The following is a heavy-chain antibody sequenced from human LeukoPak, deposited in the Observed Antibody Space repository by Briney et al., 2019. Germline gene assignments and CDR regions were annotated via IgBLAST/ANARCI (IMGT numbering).Heavy chain of an antibody. CDR3: ARRLRGYSYGIDY. D-gene: IGHD5-18*01. J-gene: IGHJ4*02. V-gene: IGHV4-39*01. CDR2: IYYSGST. Sequence: SKTLSLTCTVSGGSISSSSYYWGWIRQPPGKGLEWIGSIYYSGSTYYNPSLKSRATISVDTSKNQFSLKLSSVTAADTAVYFCARRLRGYSYGIDYWGQGTLVTVSS. CDR1: GGSISSSSYY.